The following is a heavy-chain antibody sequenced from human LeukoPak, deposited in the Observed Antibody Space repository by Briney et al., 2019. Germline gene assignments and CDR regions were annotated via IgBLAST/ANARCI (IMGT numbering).Heavy chain of an antibody. CDR3: ATGSVVVTAWGPMDV. V-gene: IGHV1-46*01. CDR1: GGTFTSYY. D-gene: IGHD2-21*02. Sequence: ASVKVSCKASGGTFTSYYMHWVRQAPGQGLEWMGIINPSGGSTSYAQKFQGRVTMIRDTSTSTVYMELSSLRSEDTAVYYCATGSVVVTAWGPMDVWGKGTTVTVSS. J-gene: IGHJ6*03. CDR2: INPSGGST.